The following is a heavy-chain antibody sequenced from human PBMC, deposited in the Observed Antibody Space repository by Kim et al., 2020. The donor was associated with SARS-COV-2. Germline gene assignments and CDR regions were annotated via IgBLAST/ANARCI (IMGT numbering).Heavy chain of an antibody. V-gene: IGHV3-33*01. CDR2: IWYDGSNK. CDR1: GFTFSSYG. D-gene: IGHD3-3*01. Sequence: GGSLRLSCAASGFTFSSYGMHWVRQAPGKGLEWVAVIWYDGSNKYYADSVKGRFTISRDNSKNTLYLQMNSLRAEDTAVYYCARDFGSGDFWSGYLLGYYGMDVWGQGTTVTVSS. CDR3: ARDFGSGDFWSGYLLGYYGMDV. J-gene: IGHJ6*02.